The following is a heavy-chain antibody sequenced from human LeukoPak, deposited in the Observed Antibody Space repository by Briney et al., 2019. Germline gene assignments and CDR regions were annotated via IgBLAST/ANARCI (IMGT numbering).Heavy chain of an antibody. CDR1: GFTFSGNA. V-gene: IGHV3-23*01. J-gene: IGHJ4*02. CDR3: AKGAKPFRTSCYPDY. D-gene: IGHD2-2*01. Sequence: PGGSLRLSCAASGFTFSGNAMSWVRQAPGKGLEWVSAISGSGGSTYYADSVKGRFTISRDNSKDTLYLQMNSLRAEDTAVYYCAKGAKPFRTSCYPDYWGQGTLVTVSS. CDR2: ISGSGGST.